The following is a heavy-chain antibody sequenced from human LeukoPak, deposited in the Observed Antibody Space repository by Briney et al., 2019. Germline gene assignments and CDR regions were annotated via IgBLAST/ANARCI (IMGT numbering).Heavy chain of an antibody. CDR2: IIPIFGTA. V-gene: IGHV1-69*13. D-gene: IGHD2-2*02. Sequence: SVKVSCKASGGTFSSYAISWVRQAPGQGLEWMGGIIPIFGTANYAQKFQGRVTITADESTNTAYMELSSLRSEDTAVYYCARESYCSSTSCYTGAFDIWGQGTMVTVSS. J-gene: IGHJ3*02. CDR3: ARESYCSSTSCYTGAFDI. CDR1: GGTFSSYA.